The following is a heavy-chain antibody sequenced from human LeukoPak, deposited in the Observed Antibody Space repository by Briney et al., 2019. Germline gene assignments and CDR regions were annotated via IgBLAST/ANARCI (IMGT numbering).Heavy chain of an antibody. CDR1: GYTFTGHY. CDR2: INPNTGDT. CDR3: ARGIRYFDWLFDY. Sequence: ASVKVSCKASGYTFTGHYMHWVRQAPGQGLEWMGWINPNTGDTKYAQKFQGRVTMTRDTSISTAYMDLSTLRSDDTALYYCARGIRYFDWLFDYWGQGTLVTVSS. D-gene: IGHD3-9*01. V-gene: IGHV1-2*02. J-gene: IGHJ4*02.